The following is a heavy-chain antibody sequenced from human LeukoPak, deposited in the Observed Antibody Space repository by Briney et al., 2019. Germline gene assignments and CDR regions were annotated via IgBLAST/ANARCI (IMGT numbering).Heavy chain of an antibody. D-gene: IGHD1-26*01. CDR3: ARTTLQEWELPTYYFDY. CDR1: GFTFSSYA. CDR2: ISYDGSNK. J-gene: IGHJ4*02. V-gene: IGHV3-30-3*01. Sequence: GGSLRLSCAASGFTFSSYAMHWVSQAPGKGLEWVAVISYDGSNKYYAGSVKGRFTISRDNSKNTLYLQMNSLRAEDMAVYYCARTTLQEWELPTYYFDYWGQGTLVTVSS.